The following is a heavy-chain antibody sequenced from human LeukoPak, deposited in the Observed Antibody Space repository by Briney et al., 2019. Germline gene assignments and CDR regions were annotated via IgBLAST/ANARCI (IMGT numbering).Heavy chain of an antibody. CDR1: GFTFSDFY. CDR3: ARGDIVVVPTAVGSWDY. CDR2: IHSGGNT. V-gene: IGHV3-53*01. Sequence: GGSLRLSCAASGFTFSDFYMSWIRQAPGKGLEWASVIHSGGNTFYADSVKGRFTISRDNSKNTLYLQMNSLRAEDTAVYYCARGDIVVVPTAVGSWDYWGQGTLVTVSS. D-gene: IGHD2-2*01. J-gene: IGHJ4*02.